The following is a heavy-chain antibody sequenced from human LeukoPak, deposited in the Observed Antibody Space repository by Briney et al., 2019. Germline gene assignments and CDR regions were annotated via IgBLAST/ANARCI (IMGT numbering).Heavy chain of an antibody. CDR3: AKDWPVSGDHYSPFDY. CDR2: ISRSGTNT. V-gene: IGHV3-23*01. J-gene: IGHJ4*02. Sequence: GGSLRLSCAASGFTFSSHAMSWVRQAPGMGLECVAAISRSGTNTYYVDSVKGRFTISRDSSKNTLHLQMDSLRAEDTAVYYCAKDWPVSGDHYSPFDYWGQGTLVTVSS. CDR1: GFTFSSHA. D-gene: IGHD4-11*01.